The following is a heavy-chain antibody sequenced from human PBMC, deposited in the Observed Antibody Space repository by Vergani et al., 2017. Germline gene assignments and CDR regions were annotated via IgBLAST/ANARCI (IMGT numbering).Heavy chain of an antibody. J-gene: IGHJ6*02. CDR1: GYTFTSYD. D-gene: IGHD2-15*01. V-gene: IGHV1-8*03. CDR2: MNPNSGNT. CDR3: ARASRWVLLRKHYCMDV. Sequence: QVQLVQSGAEVKKPGASVKVSCKASGYTFTSYDINWVRQATGQGLEWMGWMNPNSGNTGYAQKFQGRVTITRKPSISTAYMELSSLRSEDTAVYYCARASRWVLLRKHYCMDVWGQGTTVTVSS.